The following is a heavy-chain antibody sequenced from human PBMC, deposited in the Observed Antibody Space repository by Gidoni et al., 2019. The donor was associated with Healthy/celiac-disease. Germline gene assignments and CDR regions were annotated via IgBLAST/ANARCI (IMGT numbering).Heavy chain of an antibody. CDR3: AREANSYQLLSESWFDP. J-gene: IGHJ5*02. V-gene: IGHV1-3*01. D-gene: IGHD2-2*01. Sequence: QVQLVQSGAEVKKPGDSVKVSCTASGYTFPSYAMHWVRQAPGPRLEWMGWNNAGNGNTKYSQKFQGRVTSTRDTSASTAYMELSSLRSEDTAVYYCAREANSYQLLSESWFDPWGQGTLVTVSS. CDR2: NNAGNGNT. CDR1: GYTFPSYA.